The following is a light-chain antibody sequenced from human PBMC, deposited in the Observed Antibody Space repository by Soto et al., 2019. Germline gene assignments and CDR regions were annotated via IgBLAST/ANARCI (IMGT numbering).Light chain of an antibody. V-gene: IGKV3-11*01. CDR1: QSVGSY. CDR3: QQRSNWPWT. CDR2: DES. Sequence: EIVLTQSPATLSLSPGERAILSCRASQSVGSYLAWYQQRPGQAPRLLIYDESTRATGIPARFSGSGSGTDFTLTIRSLEPEDFAVYYCQQRSNWPWTFVQGTKVEIK. J-gene: IGKJ1*01.